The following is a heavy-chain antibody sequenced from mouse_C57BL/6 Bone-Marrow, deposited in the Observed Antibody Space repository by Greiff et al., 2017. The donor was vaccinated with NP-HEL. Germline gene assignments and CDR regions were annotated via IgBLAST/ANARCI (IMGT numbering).Heavy chain of an antibody. CDR2: ISDGGSYT. D-gene: IGHD3-2*02. V-gene: IGHV5-4*01. Sequence: EVQLVESGGGLVKPGGSLKLSCAASGFTFSSYAMSWVRQTPEKRLEWVATISDGGSYTYYPDNVKGRFTISRDNAKNNLYLQMSHLKSEDTAMYYCARDAQTAQATGYYAMDYWGQGTSVTVSS. CDR1: GFTFSSYA. J-gene: IGHJ4*01. CDR3: ARDAQTAQATGYYAMDY.